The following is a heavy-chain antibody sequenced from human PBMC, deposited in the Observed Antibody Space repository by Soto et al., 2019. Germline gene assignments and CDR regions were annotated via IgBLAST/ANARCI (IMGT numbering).Heavy chain of an antibody. CDR2: IYYSGST. D-gene: IGHD3-3*01. J-gene: IGHJ6*04. Sequence: SETLSLTCTVSGDSISSYYWSWIRQPPGEGLEWIGYIYYSGSTNYNPSLKSRVTISVDTSKNQFSLKLSSVTAADTAVYYCARGGFWSGYSYYYGMDVWGKGTTVTVSS. CDR3: ARGGFWSGYSYYYGMDV. V-gene: IGHV4-59*01. CDR1: GDSISSYY.